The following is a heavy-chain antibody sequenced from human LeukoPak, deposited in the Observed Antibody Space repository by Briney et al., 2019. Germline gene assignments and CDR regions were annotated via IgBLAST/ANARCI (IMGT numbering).Heavy chain of an antibody. CDR2: ISSSLNM. CDR3: ARDAGIVAFDI. Sequence: GGSLRLSCVASGFTFCGYTINGVRLAPGKGLEWVSSISSSLNMYFAESVKGRFTISRDSARNSVSLQLNSLRVEDTAVYYCARDAGIVAFDIWGQGTVVTVSS. V-gene: IGHV3-21*01. CDR1: GFTFCGYT. D-gene: IGHD2-15*01. J-gene: IGHJ3*02.